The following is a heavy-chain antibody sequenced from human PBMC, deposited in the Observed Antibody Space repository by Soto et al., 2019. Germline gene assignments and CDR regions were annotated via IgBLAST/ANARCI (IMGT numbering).Heavy chain of an antibody. Sequence: GGSLRLSCAASGFTFSDYYMSWIRQAPGKGLEWVSYISSSSSYTNYADSVKGRFTISRDNAKNSLYLQMNSLRAEDTAVYYCASTVRYYYDSSGYYYFDYWGQGTLVTVSS. J-gene: IGHJ4*02. D-gene: IGHD3-22*01. CDR2: ISSSSSYT. CDR3: ASTVRYYYDSSGYYYFDY. V-gene: IGHV3-11*06. CDR1: GFTFSDYY.